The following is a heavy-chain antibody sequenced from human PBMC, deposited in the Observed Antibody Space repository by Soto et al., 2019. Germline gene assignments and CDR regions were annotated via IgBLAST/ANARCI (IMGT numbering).Heavy chain of an antibody. J-gene: IGHJ4*02. CDR2: ISGSGGST. D-gene: IGHD3-22*01. CDR3: AKTLYYYDSSGDQ. Sequence: EVQLLESGGGLVQPGGSLRLSCAASGFTFSSYAMSWVRQAPGKGLEWVSAISGSGGSTYYADSVKGRFTISRDNSKNTLYLHMNSLRAEDTAVYYCAKTLYYYDSSGDQWGQGTLVTVSS. V-gene: IGHV3-23*01. CDR1: GFTFSSYA.